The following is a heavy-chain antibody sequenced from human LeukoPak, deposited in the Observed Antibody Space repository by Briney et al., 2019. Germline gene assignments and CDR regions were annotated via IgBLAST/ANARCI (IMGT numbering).Heavy chain of an antibody. CDR2: INSDGSST. CDR1: GFTFSTYW. CDR3: ARVPSSSSWYLYWYFDL. Sequence: PGGSLRLSCAASGFTFSTYWMHWVRQAPGKGLVWVSRINSDGSSTSYADSVKGRFTISRDNAKNTLYLQMNGLRAEDTAVYYCARVPSSSSWYLYWYFDLWGRGTLVTVSS. V-gene: IGHV3-74*01. J-gene: IGHJ2*01. D-gene: IGHD6-13*01.